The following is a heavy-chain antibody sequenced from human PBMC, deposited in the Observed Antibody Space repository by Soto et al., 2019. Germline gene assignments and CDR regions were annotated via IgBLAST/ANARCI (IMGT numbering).Heavy chain of an antibody. CDR1: GYSFTSLD. CDR3: ARGVSAGVDD. Sequence: QVQLVQSGAEVREPGASVKVSCKASGYSFTSLDLNWVRQTAGQGLEWMGWMQPSNGRTGYAQKFKGGFTMTRNNSINTAYMELTTLTADDPAFYYCARGVSAGVDDWGQGTLVTVSS. D-gene: IGHD1-26*01. V-gene: IGHV1-8*01. J-gene: IGHJ4*02. CDR2: MQPSNGRT.